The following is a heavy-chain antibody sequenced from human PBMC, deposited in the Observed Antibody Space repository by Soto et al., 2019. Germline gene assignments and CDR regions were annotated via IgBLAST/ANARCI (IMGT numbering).Heavy chain of an antibody. V-gene: IGHV4-31*03. J-gene: IGHJ3*02. Sequence: PSETLSLTCTVSGGSISSGGYYWSWIRQHPGKGLEWIGYIYYSGSTYYNPSLKSRVTISVDTSKNQFSLKLSSVTAADTVVYYCARMSSGSSDAFDIWGQGTMVTVSS. CDR3: ARMSSGSSDAFDI. CDR1: GGSISSGGYY. D-gene: IGHD6-19*01. CDR2: IYYSGST.